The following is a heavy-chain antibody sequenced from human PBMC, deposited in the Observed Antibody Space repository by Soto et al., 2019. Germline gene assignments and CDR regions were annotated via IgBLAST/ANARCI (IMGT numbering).Heavy chain of an antibody. Sequence: SVKVSCKTSGGTFTNFAISWVRQAPGQGLEWMGGITPIFDTTKYAQEFQGRVTITADESSTTAYMEMSSLRSEDTAVYFCARGKWYLILHMPNAFDIWGQGTLVTV. J-gene: IGHJ3*02. CDR3: ARGKWYLILHMPNAFDI. CDR2: ITPIFDTT. CDR1: GGTFTNFA. V-gene: IGHV1-69*13. D-gene: IGHD2-2*01.